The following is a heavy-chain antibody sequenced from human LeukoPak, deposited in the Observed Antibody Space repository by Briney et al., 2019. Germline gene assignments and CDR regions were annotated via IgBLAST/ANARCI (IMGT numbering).Heavy chain of an antibody. Sequence: PGRSLRLSCAASGFTVSSNYMSWVRQAPGKGLEWVSVIYSGGSTYYADSVKGRFTISRDNSKNTLYLQMNSLRAEDTAVYYCAKDLPAASYYFDYWGQGTLVTVSS. J-gene: IGHJ4*02. V-gene: IGHV3-53*01. CDR2: IYSGGST. CDR1: GFTVSSNY. CDR3: AKDLPAASYYFDY. D-gene: IGHD2-2*01.